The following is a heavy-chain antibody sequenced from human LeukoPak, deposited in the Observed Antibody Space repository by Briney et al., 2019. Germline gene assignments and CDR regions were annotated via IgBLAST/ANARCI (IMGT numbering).Heavy chain of an antibody. CDR2: IYYSGST. V-gene: IGHV4-30-4*08. J-gene: IGHJ3*02. D-gene: IGHD3-22*01. Sequence: PSETLSLTCTVSGGSISSGDYYWSWIRQPPGKGLEWIGYIYYSGSTYYNPSLKSRVTISVDTSKNQFSLKLSSVTAADTAVYYCARKGLISSGYYDAFDIWGQGTMVTVSS. CDR3: ARKGLISSGYYDAFDI. CDR1: GGSISSGDYY.